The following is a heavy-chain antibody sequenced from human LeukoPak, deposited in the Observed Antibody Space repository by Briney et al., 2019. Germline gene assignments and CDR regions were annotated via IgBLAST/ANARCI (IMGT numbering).Heavy chain of an antibody. J-gene: IGHJ4*02. V-gene: IGHV3-53*05. CDR2: IYSGGST. Sequence: GGSLRLSCAASGFTVSSNYMSWVRQAPGKGLEWVSVIYSGGSTYYADSVKGRFTISRDNSKNTLYLQMNSLRAEDTAVYYCARGQRITIFGVLIIGTPSDYWGQGTLVTVSS. D-gene: IGHD3-3*01. CDR3: ARGQRITIFGVLIIGTPSDY. CDR1: GFTVSSNY.